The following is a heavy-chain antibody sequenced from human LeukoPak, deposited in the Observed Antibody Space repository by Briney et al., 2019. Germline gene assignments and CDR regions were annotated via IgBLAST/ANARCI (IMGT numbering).Heavy chain of an antibody. Sequence: GGSLRLSCAASGFTFTSYSMNWVRQAPGKGLEWVSAISGSGGSTYYADFVKGRFTISRDNSKSTLYLQMNNLRADDTAVYYCAKGRYFDWSYCYFDYWGQGTLVTVSS. D-gene: IGHD3-9*01. J-gene: IGHJ4*02. CDR2: ISGSGGST. CDR3: AKGRYFDWSYCYFDY. V-gene: IGHV3-23*01. CDR1: GFTFTSYS.